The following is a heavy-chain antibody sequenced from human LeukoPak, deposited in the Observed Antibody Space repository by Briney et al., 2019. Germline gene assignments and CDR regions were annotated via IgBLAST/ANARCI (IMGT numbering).Heavy chain of an antibody. Sequence: PGGSLRLSCAASGFTFSSYWMSWVRQAPGKGLEWVANIRQDGSEKYYVDSVKGQFTISRDNAENSLYLQMTSLRAEDTAVYYCARENRSTSCCFDYWGQGTLVTVSS. CDR2: IRQDGSEK. D-gene: IGHD2-2*01. CDR1: GFTFSSYW. J-gene: IGHJ4*02. V-gene: IGHV3-7*01. CDR3: ARENRSTSCCFDY.